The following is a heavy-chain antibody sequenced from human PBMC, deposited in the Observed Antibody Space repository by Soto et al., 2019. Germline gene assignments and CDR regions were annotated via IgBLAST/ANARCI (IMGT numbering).Heavy chain of an antibody. CDR1: GFTFSIYA. CDR3: ARDNRQWRLRAPYGMDV. D-gene: IGHD6-19*01. V-gene: IGHV3-30-3*01. J-gene: IGHJ6*02. CDR2: ISYDGSNK. Sequence: GGSLRLSCAASGFTFSIYAMHWVRHAPGKGLEWVAVISYDGSNKYYADSVKGRFTISRDNSKNTLYLQMNSLRAEDTAVYYCARDNRQWRLRAPYGMDVWGQGTTVTVS.